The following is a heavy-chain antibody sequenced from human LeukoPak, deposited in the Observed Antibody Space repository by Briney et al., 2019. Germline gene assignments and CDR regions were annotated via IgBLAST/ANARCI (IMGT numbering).Heavy chain of an antibody. CDR2: ISGNGGSI. CDR3: ARVGTIQYFDY. V-gene: IGHV3-48*03. Sequence: GGSLRLSCAASGFTFGSYEMNWVRQAPGKGLEWLSYISGNGGSIYYADSVKGRFTVSRDNAKNSLYPQMNSLRAEDTAVYYCARVGTIQYFDYWGQGTLVTVSS. D-gene: IGHD3-9*01. CDR1: GFTFGSYE. J-gene: IGHJ4*02.